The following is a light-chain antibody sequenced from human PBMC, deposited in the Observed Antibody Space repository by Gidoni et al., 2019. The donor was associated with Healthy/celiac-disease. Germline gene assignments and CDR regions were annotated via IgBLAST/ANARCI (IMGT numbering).Light chain of an antibody. CDR2: WAS. CDR1: KSVLYSYNNKNY. J-gene: IGKJ1*01. CDR3: QKYYSTPWT. V-gene: IGKV4-1*01. Sequence: DIVMTSSPDSLAVSLGERATINCNSSKSVLYSYNNKNYLAWYQQKPGQPPKLLIYWASTREAGVPDRFSGSGSGKDFTLTISSLQAEDVAGYYCQKYYSTPWTFGQGTKVEIK.